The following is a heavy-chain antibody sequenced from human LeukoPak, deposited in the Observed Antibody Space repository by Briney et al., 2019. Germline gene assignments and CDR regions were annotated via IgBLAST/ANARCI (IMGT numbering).Heavy chain of an antibody. CDR3: ARPRVGTYYYDSSGRGDFQH. CDR2: ISSSSSTI. V-gene: IGHV3-48*04. Sequence: PGGSLRLSCAASGFTFSSYSMTWVRQAPGKGLEWVSYISSSSSTIYYADSVKGRFTISRDNAKNSLYLQMNSLRAEDTAVYYCARPRVGTYYYDSSGRGDFQHWGQGTLVTVSS. CDR1: GFTFSSYS. D-gene: IGHD3-22*01. J-gene: IGHJ1*01.